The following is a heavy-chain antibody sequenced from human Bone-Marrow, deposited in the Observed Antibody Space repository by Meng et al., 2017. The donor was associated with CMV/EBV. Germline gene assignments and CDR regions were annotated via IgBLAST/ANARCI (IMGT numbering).Heavy chain of an antibody. CDR1: GFTFSSYG. CDR2: ILSDGSST. D-gene: IGHD3-3*01. Sequence: GESLKISCAASGFTFSSYGMHWVRQVPGKGLMWVSRILSDGSSTSYADSVKGRFTISRDNAKNTLYLQMNSLRAEDTAVYYCARGDFWSGPDYWGQGTLVTVSS. J-gene: IGHJ4*02. CDR3: ARGDFWSGPDY. V-gene: IGHV3-74*01.